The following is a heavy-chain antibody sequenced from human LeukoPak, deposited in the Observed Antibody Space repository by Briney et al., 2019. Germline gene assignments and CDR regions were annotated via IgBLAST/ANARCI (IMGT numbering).Heavy chain of an antibody. V-gene: IGHV1-18*01. Sequence: ASVKVSCKASGGTFSSYAISWVRQAPGQGLEWMGWISAYNGNTNYAQKLQGRVTMTTDTSTSTAYMELRSLRSDDTAVYYCARGGTYYYDSSGYPFDYWGQGTLVTVSS. D-gene: IGHD3-22*01. CDR3: ARGGTYYYDSSGYPFDY. CDR1: GGTFSSYA. CDR2: ISAYNGNT. J-gene: IGHJ4*02.